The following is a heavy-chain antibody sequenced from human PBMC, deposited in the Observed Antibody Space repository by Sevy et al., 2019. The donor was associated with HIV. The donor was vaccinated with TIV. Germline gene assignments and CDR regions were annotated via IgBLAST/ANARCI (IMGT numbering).Heavy chain of an antibody. V-gene: IGHV3-30*04. D-gene: IGHD2-2*01. CDR2: IPTDGNNK. CDR3: ARARRSTGSYYDGMDV. CDR1: GFTFSNYA. Sequence: GGSLRLSCAASGFTFSNYAMHLVRQAPGKGLEWVAVIPTDGNNKYYADSVKGRFTISRDNFQNTLYLHMNSLSPEDTASYYCARARRSTGSYYDGMDVWGQGTTVTVSS. J-gene: IGHJ6*02.